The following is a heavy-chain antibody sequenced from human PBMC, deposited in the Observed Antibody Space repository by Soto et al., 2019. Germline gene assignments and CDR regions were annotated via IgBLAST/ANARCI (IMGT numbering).Heavy chain of an antibody. Sequence: SETLSLTCAVYGGSFSGYYWSWIRQPPGKGLEWIGEINHSGSTNYNPSLKSRVTISVDTSKNQFSLKLSSVTAADTAVYYCARGGSPTTGTTPSTPGYFDYWGQGTLVTVS. CDR3: ARGGSPTTGTTPSTPGYFDY. CDR2: INHSGST. J-gene: IGHJ4*02. CDR1: GGSFSGYY. D-gene: IGHD1-1*01. V-gene: IGHV4-34*01.